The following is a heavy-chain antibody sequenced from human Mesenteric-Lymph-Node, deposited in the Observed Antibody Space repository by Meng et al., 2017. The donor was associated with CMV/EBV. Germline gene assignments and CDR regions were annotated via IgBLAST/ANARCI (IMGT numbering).Heavy chain of an antibody. Sequence: GFPFSSYWLTWVGQAPGKGLVWGSRINSDGSSTSYADSVKGRFTISRDNAKNTLYLQMNSLRAEDTAVYYCARDRIAVAGTYWYFDLWGRGTLVTVSS. CDR3: ARDRIAVAGTYWYFDL. CDR2: INSDGSST. D-gene: IGHD6-19*01. J-gene: IGHJ2*01. V-gene: IGHV3-74*01. CDR1: GFPFSSYW.